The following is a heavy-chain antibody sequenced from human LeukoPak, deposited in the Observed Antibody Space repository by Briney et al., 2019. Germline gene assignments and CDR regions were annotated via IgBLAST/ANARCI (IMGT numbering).Heavy chain of an antibody. D-gene: IGHD3-3*01. CDR1: GYTFTGYC. CDR3: ARVDFWSGYYVY. V-gene: IGHV1-2*02. J-gene: IGHJ4*02. CDR2: INPNSGGT. Sequence: ASVKVSCKASGYTFTGYCMHWVRQAPGQGLEWMGWINPNSGGTNYAQKFQGRVTMTRDTSISTAYMELSRLRSDDTAVYYCARVDFWSGYYVYWGQGTLVTVSS.